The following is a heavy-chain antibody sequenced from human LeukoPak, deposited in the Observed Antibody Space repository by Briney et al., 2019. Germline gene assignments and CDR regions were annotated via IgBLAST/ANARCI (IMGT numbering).Heavy chain of an antibody. J-gene: IGHJ1*01. CDR3: ATVPGVSQH. Sequence: ASVKVSRKVSGYTLTELSMHWVRQAPGPGLEWMGGFDPEDGETVYAQKFQGRVTMTEDTSTDTSYMELSSLRSEGAGVYYCATVPGVSQHWGQGTLVTVSS. CDR1: GYTLTELS. D-gene: IGHD3-10*01. V-gene: IGHV1-24*01. CDR2: FDPEDGET.